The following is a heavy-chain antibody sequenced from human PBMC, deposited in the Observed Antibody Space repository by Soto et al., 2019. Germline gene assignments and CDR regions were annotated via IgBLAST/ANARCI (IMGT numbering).Heavy chain of an antibody. J-gene: IGHJ4*02. Sequence: ASVKVSCKASGYTFTSYGISWVRQAPGQGLEWMGWISAYNGNTNYAQKLQGRVTMTTDTSTSTAYMELRSLRSDDTAVYYCARGFSGYDSSVPGYWGQGTLVTVSS. CDR2: ISAYNGNT. D-gene: IGHD5-12*01. V-gene: IGHV1-18*01. CDR1: GYTFTSYG. CDR3: ARGFSGYDSSVPGY.